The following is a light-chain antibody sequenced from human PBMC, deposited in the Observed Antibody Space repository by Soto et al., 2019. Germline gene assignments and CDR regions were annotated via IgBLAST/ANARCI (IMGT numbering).Light chain of an antibody. Sequence: EVVLTQSPATLSLSPGERATLSCRASQSVSSYLAWYQQKPGQAPRLLIYDASNRATGIPARFSGSGSGTDFTLTISSLEPEDFAVYCCQQYGRSPTTFGQGTKLDIK. CDR1: QSVSSY. CDR2: DAS. V-gene: IGKV3-11*01. CDR3: QQYGRSPTT. J-gene: IGKJ1*01.